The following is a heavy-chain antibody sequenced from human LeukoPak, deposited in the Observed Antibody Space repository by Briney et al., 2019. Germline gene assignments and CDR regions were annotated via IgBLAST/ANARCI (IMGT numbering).Heavy chain of an antibody. Sequence: GGSLRLSCAASGFTFSSYGMHWVRQAPGKGLEWVAVISYDGSNKYYADSVEGRFTISRDNSKNTLYLQMNSLRAEDTAVYYCAKDAHYYDSSGEFDYWGQGTLVTVSS. J-gene: IGHJ4*02. CDR3: AKDAHYYDSSGEFDY. D-gene: IGHD3-22*01. CDR2: ISYDGSNK. V-gene: IGHV3-30*18. CDR1: GFTFSSYG.